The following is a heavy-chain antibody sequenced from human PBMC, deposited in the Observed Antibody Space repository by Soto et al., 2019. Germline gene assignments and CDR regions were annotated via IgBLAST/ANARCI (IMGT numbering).Heavy chain of an antibody. CDR1: GYTFTSYG. J-gene: IGHJ6*02. Sequence: ASVKVSCKASGYTFTSYGISWVRQAPGQGLEWMGWISAYNGNTNFAQKLQGRVTMTTDTSTSTVYMELRSLRSDDTAVYYCARPSGRFYDSSGSYSPHYYAMDVWGQGTTVTVSS. CDR2: ISAYNGNT. V-gene: IGHV1-18*01. CDR3: ARPSGRFYDSSGSYSPHYYAMDV. D-gene: IGHD3-22*01.